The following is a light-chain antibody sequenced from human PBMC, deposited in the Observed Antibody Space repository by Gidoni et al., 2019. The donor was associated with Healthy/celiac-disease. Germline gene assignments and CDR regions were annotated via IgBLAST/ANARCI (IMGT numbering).Light chain of an antibody. CDR3: QQRSNWPLT. Sequence: EIVLTQSPATLSLSPGERATLSCRASQSVSSYLAWYQQKPGQAPRLLIYDASNRATGIPARCSGSGSGTDFTLTISSIEREDCAVYYCQQRSNWPLTFGGGTKVEIK. J-gene: IGKJ4*01. CDR1: QSVSSY. CDR2: DAS. V-gene: IGKV3-11*01.